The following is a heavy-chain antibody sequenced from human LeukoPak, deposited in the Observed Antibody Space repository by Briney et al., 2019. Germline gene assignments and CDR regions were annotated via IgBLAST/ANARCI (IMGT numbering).Heavy chain of an antibody. CDR3: ATGDPLWVDTAMVTSYYYYYYMDV. CDR2: FDPEDGET. Sequence: ASVKVSCKVSGYTLTELSMHWVRQAPGKGLEWMGGFDPEDGETIYAQKFQGRVTMTEDTSTDTAYMELSSLRSEDTAVYYCATGDPLWVDTAMVTSYYYYYYMDVWGKGTTVTVSS. J-gene: IGHJ6*03. V-gene: IGHV1-24*01. D-gene: IGHD5-18*01. CDR1: GYTLTELS.